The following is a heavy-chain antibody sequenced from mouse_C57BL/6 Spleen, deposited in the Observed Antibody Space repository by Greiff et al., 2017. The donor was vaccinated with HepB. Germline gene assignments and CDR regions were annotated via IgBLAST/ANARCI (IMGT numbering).Heavy chain of an antibody. J-gene: IGHJ1*03. CDR1: GFTFSSYA. V-gene: IGHV5-4*01. CDR2: ISDGGSYT. CDR3: ARDEGDYGNYGYFDV. D-gene: IGHD2-1*01. Sequence: EVQGVESGGGLVKPGGSLKLSCAASGFTFSSYAMSWVRQTPEKRLEWVATISDGGSYTYYPDNVKGRFTISRDNAKNNLYLQMSHLKSEDTAMYYCARDEGDYGNYGYFDVWGTGTTVTVSS.